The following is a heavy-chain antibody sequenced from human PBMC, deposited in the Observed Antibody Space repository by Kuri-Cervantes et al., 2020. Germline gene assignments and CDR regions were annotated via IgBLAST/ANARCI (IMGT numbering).Heavy chain of an antibody. CDR2: ISAYNGNT. Sequence: ASVKVSCKTSGSTFSRDDVHRVRQAPGQGLEWMGWISAYNGNTNYAQKLQGRVTMTTDTSTSTAYMELRSLRSDDTAVYYCARDRMVQGVSMGWVYMDVWGKGTTVTVSS. CDR1: GSTFSRDD. J-gene: IGHJ6*03. D-gene: IGHD3-10*01. CDR3: ARDRMVQGVSMGWVYMDV. V-gene: IGHV1-18*01.